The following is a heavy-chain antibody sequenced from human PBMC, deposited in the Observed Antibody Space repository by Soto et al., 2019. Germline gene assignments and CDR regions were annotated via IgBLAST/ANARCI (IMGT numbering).Heavy chain of an antibody. J-gene: IGHJ5*02. CDR3: ARDSSGYYRFDP. CDR2: IYHSGTT. D-gene: IGHD3-22*01. Sequence: SETLSLTCAVSGFSISSGYFWGWIRQPPGKGPEWLGSIYHSGTTYYNPSVKGRVTISVDTSKNQFSLKMSSVTAADTAVYYCARDSSGYYRFDPWGQGTLVTVAS. CDR1: GFSISSGYF. V-gene: IGHV4-38-2*02.